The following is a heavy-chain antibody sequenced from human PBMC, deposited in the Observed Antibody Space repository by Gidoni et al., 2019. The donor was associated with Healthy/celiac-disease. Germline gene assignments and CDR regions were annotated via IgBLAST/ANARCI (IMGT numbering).Heavy chain of an antibody. CDR3: AKEVKGERWLRINYYYYGMDV. Sequence: EVQLVESGGGLVQPGGSLRLSCAASGFTFSSYAMSWVRQAPGKGLEWVSAISGSGGSTYYADSVKGRFTISRDNSKNTLYLQMNSLRAEDTAVYYCAKEVKGERWLRINYYYYGMDVWGQGTTVTVSS. V-gene: IGHV3-23*04. J-gene: IGHJ6*02. D-gene: IGHD5-12*01. CDR2: ISGSGGST. CDR1: GFTFSSYA.